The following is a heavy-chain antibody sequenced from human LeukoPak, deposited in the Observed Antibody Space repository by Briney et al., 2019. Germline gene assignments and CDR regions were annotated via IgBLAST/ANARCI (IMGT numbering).Heavy chain of an antibody. CDR2: INPRGGNT. J-gene: IGHJ4*02. CDR3: ARDRTHYYESSGYYSRWEY. D-gene: IGHD3-22*01. V-gene: IGHV1-46*01. CDR1: GYTFTSYF. Sequence: ASVKVSCKASGYTFTSYFMYWVRQAPGQGLEWMGLINPRGGNTRYAQKFQGRVTMTRDTSTSTVYMELSSLRSEDTAMYYCARDRTHYYESSGYYSRWEYWGQGTLVTVSS.